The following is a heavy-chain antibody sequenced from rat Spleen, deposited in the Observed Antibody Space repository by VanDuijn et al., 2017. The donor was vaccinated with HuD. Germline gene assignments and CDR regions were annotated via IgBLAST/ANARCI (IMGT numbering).Heavy chain of an antibody. J-gene: IGHJ2*01. CDR2: ISPSGDTT. Sequence: EVQLVESGGDLVQPGRSLKLSCAASGFTFSNYGTHWIRQAPTKGLEWVASISPSGDTTYYLDSVKGRFTISRDNTKSTLYLQMDSLRSEDTATYYCTTMVGWGQGVMVTVSS. V-gene: IGHV5-19*01. CDR1: GFTFSNYG. CDR3: TTMVG. D-gene: IGHD1-3*01.